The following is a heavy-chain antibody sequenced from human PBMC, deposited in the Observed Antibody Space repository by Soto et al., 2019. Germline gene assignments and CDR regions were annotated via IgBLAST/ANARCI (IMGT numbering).Heavy chain of an antibody. CDR2: INHSGST. CDR1: GGSFSGYY. J-gene: IGHJ6*02. Sequence: PSETLSLTCAVYGGSFSGYYWSWIRQPPGKGLEWIGEINHSGSTNYNPSLKSRVTISVDTSKNQFSLKLSSVTAADTAVYYCARGEGGSSWYLGTRSLYYYGMDVWGQGTTVTVSS. V-gene: IGHV4-34*01. D-gene: IGHD6-13*01. CDR3: ARGEGGSSWYLGTRSLYYYGMDV.